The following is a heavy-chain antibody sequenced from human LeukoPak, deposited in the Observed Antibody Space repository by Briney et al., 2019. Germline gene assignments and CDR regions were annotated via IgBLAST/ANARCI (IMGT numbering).Heavy chain of an antibody. CDR2: ISYDGSNK. V-gene: IGHV3-30-3*01. J-gene: IGHJ4*02. CDR1: GFTFSSYA. CDR3: ARGLWFGELPGLGY. D-gene: IGHD3-10*01. Sequence: GRSLRLSCAASGFTFSSYAMHWVRQAPGKGLEWVAVISYDGSNKYYADSVKGRFTISRDNSKNTLYLQMNSLRAEDTAVYYCARGLWFGELPGLGYWGQGTLVTVSS.